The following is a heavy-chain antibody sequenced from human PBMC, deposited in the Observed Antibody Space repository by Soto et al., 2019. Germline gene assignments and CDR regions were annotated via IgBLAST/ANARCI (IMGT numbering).Heavy chain of an antibody. CDR3: ATTNYGSGSYYNMNWFDP. CDR2: FDPEDGET. D-gene: IGHD3-10*01. V-gene: IGHV1-24*01. CDR1: GYTLTELS. Sequence: ASVKVSCKVSGYTLTELSMHWVRQAPGKGLEWMGGFDPEDGETIYAQKFQGRVTMTEDTSTDTAYMELSSLRSEDTAVYYCATTNYGSGSYYNMNWFDPWGQGTLVTVSS. J-gene: IGHJ5*02.